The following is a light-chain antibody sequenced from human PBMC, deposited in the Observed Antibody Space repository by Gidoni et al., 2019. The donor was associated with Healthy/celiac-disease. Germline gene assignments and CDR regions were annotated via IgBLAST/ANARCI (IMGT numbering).Light chain of an antibody. CDR1: QSVSSN. CDR2: GAS. V-gene: IGKV3-15*01. J-gene: IGKJ3*01. Sequence: EIVMTQSPATLSVSPGERATLSCRASQSVSSNLAWYQQKPGQPPRLLIYGASTRATGIPARFSGSGSGTEFTLTISSLQSEDFAVYYCQKYNNWPSTFGPGTKVDIK. CDR3: QKYNNWPST.